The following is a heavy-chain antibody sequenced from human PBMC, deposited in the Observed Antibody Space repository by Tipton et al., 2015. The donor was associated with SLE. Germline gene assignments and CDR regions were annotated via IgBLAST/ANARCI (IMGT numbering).Heavy chain of an antibody. CDR3: ASASWNYGFFDY. Sequence: SGFTFSRYDMHWVRQIKGKGLEWVSAIGTAGDTYYPDSVKGRFTISRDNSKNTVYLHMNSLRADDTAIYYCASASWNYGFFDYWGQGTLVTVSS. D-gene: IGHD1-7*01. CDR2: IGTAGDT. V-gene: IGHV3-13*01. CDR1: GFTFSRYD. J-gene: IGHJ4*02.